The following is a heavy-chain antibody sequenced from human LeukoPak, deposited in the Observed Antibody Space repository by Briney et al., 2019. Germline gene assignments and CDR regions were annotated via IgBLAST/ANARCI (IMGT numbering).Heavy chain of an antibody. CDR1: GGSFSSYY. CDR3: ARAPSGWYEYYFQH. CDR2: IYTSGST. V-gene: IGHV4-59*10. J-gene: IGHJ1*01. Sequence: PSETLSLTCAVYGGSFSSYYWSWIRQPAGKGLEWIGRIYTSGSTNYNPSLKSRVTMSVDTSKNQFSLKLSSVTAADTAVYYCARAPSGWYEYYFQHWGQGTLVTVSS. D-gene: IGHD6-19*01.